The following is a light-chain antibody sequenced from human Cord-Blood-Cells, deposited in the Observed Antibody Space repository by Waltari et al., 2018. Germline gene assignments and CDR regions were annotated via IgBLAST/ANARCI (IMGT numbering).Light chain of an antibody. CDR2: QDS. V-gene: IGLV3-1*01. CDR3: QAWDSSTYV. Sequence: SHELTQPPSVSVSPGQTASITCSGDKLGAKYACWYQQKPGQSPVLVIYQDSKRPSGIPERFSGSNSGNTATLTISGTQAMDEADYYCQAWDSSTYVFGTGTKVTVL. J-gene: IGLJ1*01. CDR1: KLGAKY.